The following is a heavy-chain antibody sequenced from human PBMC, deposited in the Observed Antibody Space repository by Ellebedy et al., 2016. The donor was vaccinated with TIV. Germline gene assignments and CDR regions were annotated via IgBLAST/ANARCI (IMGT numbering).Heavy chain of an antibody. D-gene: IGHD1-14*01. CDR1: GFTVSSNY. CDR3: ASSGPYYYYAMDV. Sequence: GGSLRLSCAASGFTVSSNYMSWVRQAPGKGLEWVSVIDNGGRTYYADSVKGRFTISRDNSKSTPYLQMSSLRAEDTAMYYCASSGPYYYYAMDVWGQGTTVTVSS. J-gene: IGHJ6*02. V-gene: IGHV3-53*01. CDR2: IDNGGRT.